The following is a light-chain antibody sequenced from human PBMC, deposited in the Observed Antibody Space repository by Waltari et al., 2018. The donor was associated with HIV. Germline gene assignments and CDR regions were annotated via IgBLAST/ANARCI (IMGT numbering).Light chain of an antibody. Sequence: QSVLTQPPSVSGAPGQRVTIACTGTRSNIGAGFDVHWYQQIPGNAPKLLIHDNSIRPSGVPDRFSGSKSGTSASLAITGLQSEDEADYYCQSYDMSQSGSLVFGGGTKLTVL. V-gene: IGLV1-40*01. CDR2: DNS. CDR3: QSYDMSQSGSLV. CDR1: RSNIGAGFD. J-gene: IGLJ2*01.